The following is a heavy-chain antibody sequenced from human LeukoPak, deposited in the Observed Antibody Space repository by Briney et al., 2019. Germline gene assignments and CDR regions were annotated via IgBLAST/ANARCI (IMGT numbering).Heavy chain of an antibody. CDR3: VKDKWIAH. J-gene: IGHJ4*02. CDR1: GFTFSSYT. Sequence: GGSLRLSCSVSGFTFSSYTMHWVRQAPGKGLEYVSSININGGRTYYADSVKGRFTISRDNSKNMLYLQMSSLRSEDTAVYYFVKDKWIAHWSQGTLVTVSS. CDR2: ININGGRT. D-gene: IGHD2-21*01. V-gene: IGHV3-64D*09.